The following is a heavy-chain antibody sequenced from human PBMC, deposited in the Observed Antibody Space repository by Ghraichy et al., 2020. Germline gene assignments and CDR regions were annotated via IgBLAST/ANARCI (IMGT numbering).Heavy chain of an antibody. J-gene: IGHJ6*02. CDR3: SRWATTATGMDV. V-gene: IGHV3-49*04. CDR2: IRSKTYGGTP. Sequence: GRSLRLSCTASGFTLGDYAMSWVRQAPGKGLEWVGFIRSKTYGGTPEHAASVRGRFAISRDDSKGVAYLQMNSLKIDDTAVYYCSRWATTATGMDVWGQGTTVTVSS. CDR1: GFTLGDYA. D-gene: IGHD5-12*01.